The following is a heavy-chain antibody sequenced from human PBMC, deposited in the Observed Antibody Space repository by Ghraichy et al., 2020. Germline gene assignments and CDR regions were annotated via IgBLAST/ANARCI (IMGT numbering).Heavy chain of an antibody. CDR1: GGTFSSYA. CDR2: IIPILGIA. Sequence: SVKVSCKASGGTFSSYAISWVRQAPGQGLEWMGGIIPILGIANYAQKFQGRVTITADKSTSTAYMELSSLRSEDTAVYYCARVSTTVVTWYFQHWGQGTLVTVSS. CDR3: ARVSTTVVTWYFQH. D-gene: IGHD4-23*01. V-gene: IGHV1-69*10. J-gene: IGHJ1*01.